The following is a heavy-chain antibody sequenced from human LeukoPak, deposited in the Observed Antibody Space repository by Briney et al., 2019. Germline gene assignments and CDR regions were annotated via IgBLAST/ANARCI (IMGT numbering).Heavy chain of an antibody. J-gene: IGHJ5*02. CDR2: INHSGST. D-gene: IGHD3-3*01. CDR1: GGSFSGYY. V-gene: IGHV4-34*01. Sequence: TPSETLSLTCAVYGGSFSGYYWSWIRQPPGKGLEWIGEINHSGSTNYNPSLKSRVTISVDTSKNQFSLKLSSVTAADTAVYYCARHVFSRDFWSGYYTGNWFDPWGQGTLVTVSS. CDR3: ARHVFSRDFWSGYYTGNWFDP.